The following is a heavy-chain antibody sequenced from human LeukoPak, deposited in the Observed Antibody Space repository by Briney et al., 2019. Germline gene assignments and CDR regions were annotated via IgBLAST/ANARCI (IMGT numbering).Heavy chain of an antibody. CDR2: INPNSGDT. V-gene: IGHV1-8*02. D-gene: IGHD3-22*01. CDR3: ARGSPTGTLIVLVITPFDY. J-gene: IGHJ4*02. Sequence: ASVKVSCKASGYPFTGYYMNWVRQATGQGLEWMAWINPNSGDTNYAQKFQGRVTMTRNTSISTAYMELSRLRSDDTAVYYCARGSPTGTLIVLVITPFDYWGQGALVTVSS. CDR1: GYPFTGYY.